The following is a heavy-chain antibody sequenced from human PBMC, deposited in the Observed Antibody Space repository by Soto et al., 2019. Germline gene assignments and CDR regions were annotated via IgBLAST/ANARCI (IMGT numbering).Heavy chain of an antibody. Sequence: SETLSLTCTFSGGSIISVDYYWGCIRQPPGKGLEWIGYIYYSGSTYYNPSLKSRVTISVDTSKNQFSLKLSSVTAADTAVYYCARALAVTDYYYYYGMDVWGQGTTVTVSS. J-gene: IGHJ6*02. V-gene: IGHV4-30-4*08. CDR1: GGSIISVDYY. CDR2: IYYSGST. CDR3: ARALAVTDYYYYYGMDV. D-gene: IGHD4-17*01.